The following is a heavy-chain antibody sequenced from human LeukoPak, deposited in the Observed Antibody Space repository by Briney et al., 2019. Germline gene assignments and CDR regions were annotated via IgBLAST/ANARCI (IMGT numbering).Heavy chain of an antibody. Sequence: SQTLSLTCAVSGGSISSGGYSWSWIRQPPGKGLGWIGYIYHSGSTYYNPSLKSRVTISVDRSKNQFSLKLSSVTAADTALYFCAREGYYYDSSGPIDYWGQGTRVTVSS. CDR1: GGSISSGGYS. CDR3: AREGYYYDSSGPIDY. V-gene: IGHV4-30-2*01. CDR2: IYHSGST. J-gene: IGHJ4*02. D-gene: IGHD3-22*01.